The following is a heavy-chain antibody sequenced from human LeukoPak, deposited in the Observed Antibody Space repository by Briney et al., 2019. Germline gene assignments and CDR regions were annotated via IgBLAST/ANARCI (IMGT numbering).Heavy chain of an antibody. CDR3: ARAHISGDYDSSGYPFDY. CDR2: IIPILGIA. CDR1: GGTFSSYA. D-gene: IGHD3-22*01. J-gene: IGHJ4*02. V-gene: IGHV1-69*04. Sequence: SAKVSCKASGGTFSSYAISWVRQAPGQGLEWMGRIIPILGIANYAQKFQGRVTVTADKSTSTAYMELSSLRSEDTAVYYCARAHISGDYDSSGYPFDYWGQGTLVTGSA.